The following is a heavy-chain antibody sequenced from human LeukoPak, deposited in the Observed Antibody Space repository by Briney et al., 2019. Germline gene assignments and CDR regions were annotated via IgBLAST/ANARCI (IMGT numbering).Heavy chain of an antibody. CDR1: GGSLSGYY. J-gene: IGHJ4*02. CDR3: ARAYSGSYYGDPYYFDY. CDR2: IHPSGRP. D-gene: IGHD1-26*01. V-gene: IGHV4-34*01. Sequence: PSETLSLTCGVYGGSLSGYYWTWIRQPPGKGLEWIGEIHPSGRPYYNPSLESRVTMSLDTSENQFSLKMSSVTAADTAVYYCARAYSGSYYGDPYYFDYWGQGTLVTVSS.